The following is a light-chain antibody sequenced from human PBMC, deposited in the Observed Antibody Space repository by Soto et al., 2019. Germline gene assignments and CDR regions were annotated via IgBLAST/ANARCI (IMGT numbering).Light chain of an antibody. CDR3: QQYNKT. J-gene: IGKJ1*01. V-gene: IGKV1-5*03. CDR2: QAS. Sequence: DIQMTQSPSTLSAAVGDKVTITCGASQSISNWLAWYQQKPGKAPKLLIYQASSLDSGVSGRFSGSGSGTEFILTISNLQPDDFATYYCQQYNKTFGQGTKVEIK. CDR1: QSISNW.